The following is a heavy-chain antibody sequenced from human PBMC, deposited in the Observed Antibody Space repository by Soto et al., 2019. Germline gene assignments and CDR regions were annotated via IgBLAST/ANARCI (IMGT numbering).Heavy chain of an antibody. J-gene: IGHJ5*02. CDR3: AKNQGVELVPLATVDWFDP. CDR2: ISGSGFKK. CDR1: GFTFSSYA. Sequence: GGSLRLSCAASGFTFSSYAMSWVRQAPGKGLEWISSISGSGFKKYYADSVKGRFTISRDNSKSTVYLELNNLSAEDTAVYHCAKNQGVELVPLATVDWFDPWGQGSVVTVSS. D-gene: IGHD1-26*01. V-gene: IGHV3-23*01.